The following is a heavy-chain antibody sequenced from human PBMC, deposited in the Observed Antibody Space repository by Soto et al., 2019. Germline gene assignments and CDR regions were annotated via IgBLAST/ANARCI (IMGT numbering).Heavy chain of an antibody. CDR2: IYYSGST. V-gene: IGHV4-31*03. Sequence: SETLSLTCTVSGGSISSGGYYWSWIRQHPGKGLEWIGYIYYSGSTYYNPSLKSRVTISVGTSKNQFSLKLSSVTAADTAVYYCARDRSHYYDSSGYYTANDYWGQGTLVTVSS. J-gene: IGHJ4*02. CDR1: GGSISSGGYY. CDR3: ARDRSHYYDSSGYYTANDY. D-gene: IGHD3-22*01.